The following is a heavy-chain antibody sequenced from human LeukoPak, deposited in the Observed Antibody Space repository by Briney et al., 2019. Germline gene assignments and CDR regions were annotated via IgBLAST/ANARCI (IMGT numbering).Heavy chain of an antibody. CDR2: IYYSGST. CDR1: GGSISSSSYY. D-gene: IGHD3-3*01. CDR3: ARVGSGLNLYYFDY. Sequence: PSETLSLTCTVSGGSISSSSYYWGWIRQPPGKGLEWIGSIYYSGSTYYNPSFKSRVTISVDTSKNQFSLKLSSVTAADTAVYYCARVGSGLNLYYFDYWGQGILVTVSS. V-gene: IGHV4-39*07. J-gene: IGHJ4*02.